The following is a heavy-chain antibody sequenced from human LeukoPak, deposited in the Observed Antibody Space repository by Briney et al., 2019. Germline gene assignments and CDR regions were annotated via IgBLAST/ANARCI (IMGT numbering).Heavy chain of an antibody. CDR1: GGSISSSSYY. J-gene: IGHJ4*02. D-gene: IGHD6-19*01. Sequence: SETLSLTCTVSGGSISSSSYYWSWIRQPPGKGLEWIGYIYYSGSTNYNPSLKSRVTISVDTSKNQFSLKLSSVTAADTAVYYCARLTASDSSGVDYWGQGTLVTVSS. CDR3: ARLTASDSSGVDY. CDR2: IYYSGST. V-gene: IGHV4-61*05.